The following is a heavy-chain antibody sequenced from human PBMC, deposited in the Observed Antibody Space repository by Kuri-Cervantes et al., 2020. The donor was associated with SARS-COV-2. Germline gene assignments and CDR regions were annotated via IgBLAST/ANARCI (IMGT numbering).Heavy chain of an antibody. CDR2: IRSKAYGGTT. J-gene: IGHJ4*02. CDR1: GFTFGDYA. CDR3: TRGDFWSGYYLDY. D-gene: IGHD3-3*01. V-gene: IGHV3-49*04. Sequence: GGSLRLSCTASGFTFGDYAMSWVRQAPGKGLEGVGFIRSKAYGGTTEYAASVKGRFTISRDDSKSIAYLQMNSLKTEDTAVYYCTRGDFWSGYYLDYWGQGTLVTVSS.